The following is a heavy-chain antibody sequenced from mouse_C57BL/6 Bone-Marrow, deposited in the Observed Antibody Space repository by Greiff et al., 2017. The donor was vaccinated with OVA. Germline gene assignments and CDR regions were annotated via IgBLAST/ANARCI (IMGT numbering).Heavy chain of an antibody. J-gene: IGHJ2*01. CDR3: TRDFGIYYYGSSNY. Sequence: VQLQESGAELVRPGASVTLSCKASGYTFTDYEMHWVKQTPVHGLEWIGAIDPETGGTAYNQKFKGKAILTADKSSSTAYMELRSLTSEDSAVYYCTRDFGIYYYGSSNYWGQGTTLTVSS. CDR2: IDPETGGT. CDR1: GYTFTDYE. V-gene: IGHV1-15*01. D-gene: IGHD1-1*01.